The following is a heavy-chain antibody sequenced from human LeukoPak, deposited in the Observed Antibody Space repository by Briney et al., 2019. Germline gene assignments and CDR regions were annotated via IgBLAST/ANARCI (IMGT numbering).Heavy chain of an antibody. J-gene: IGHJ4*02. Sequence: SETLSLTCTVSGGSISSSSYYWGWIRQPPGKGLVWIGSIYYSGSTYYNPSLKSRVTISVDTSKNQFSLKLSSVTAADTAVYYCARSGGSYRRGGFDYWGQGTLVTVSS. CDR1: GGSISSSSYY. CDR2: IYYSGST. CDR3: ARSGGSYRRGGFDY. V-gene: IGHV4-39*01. D-gene: IGHD1-26*01.